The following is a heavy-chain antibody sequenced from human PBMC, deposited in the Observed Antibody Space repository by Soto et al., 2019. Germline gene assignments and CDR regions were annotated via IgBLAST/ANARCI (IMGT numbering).Heavy chain of an antibody. Sequence: QVQLQESGPGLVKPSETLSLTCTVSGGSITGYYWTWIRQPPGKGLEWIGYVFYKGNTNYNPSLTSRVTISVDTSANQFSLRLSSVTAADTAVYYCARSGDSFGFTDYWGQGTLVNVSS. D-gene: IGHD5-18*01. J-gene: IGHJ4*02. CDR2: VFYKGNT. CDR1: GGSITGYY. V-gene: IGHV4-59*01. CDR3: ARSGDSFGFTDY.